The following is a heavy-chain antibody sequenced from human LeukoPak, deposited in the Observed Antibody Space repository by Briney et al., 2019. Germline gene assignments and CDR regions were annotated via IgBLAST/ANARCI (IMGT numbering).Heavy chain of an antibody. Sequence: GGSLRLSCAASGFTVSSNYMSWVRQAPGKGLEWVSVIYSGDSTYYADSVKGRFTISRDNSKSTLYIQMNSLRAEETAVYYCARAKPKNMVRGLIMRRESRYYFDYWGQGTLVTVSS. CDR3: ARAKPKNMVRGLIMRRESRYYFDY. CDR1: GFTVSSNY. D-gene: IGHD3-10*01. V-gene: IGHV3-53*01. CDR2: IYSGDST. J-gene: IGHJ4*02.